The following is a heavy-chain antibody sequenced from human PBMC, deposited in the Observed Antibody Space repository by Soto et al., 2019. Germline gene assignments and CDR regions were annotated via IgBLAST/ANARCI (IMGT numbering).Heavy chain of an antibody. J-gene: IGHJ6*02. Sequence: PGGSLRLSCAASGFSFSSYSMNWVRQAPGKGLEWVAVISYDGSNKYYADSVKGRFTVSRDDSKNTLYLQMNSLRTEDTAVYYCVRASGMDVWGQGTTVTVSS. CDR1: GFSFSSYS. CDR2: ISYDGSNK. CDR3: VRASGMDV. V-gene: IGHV3-30*03.